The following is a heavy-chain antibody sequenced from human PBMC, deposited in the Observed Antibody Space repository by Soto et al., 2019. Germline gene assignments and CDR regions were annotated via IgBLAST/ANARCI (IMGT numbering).Heavy chain of an antibody. CDR1: GFTFSSYA. CDR3: AKDQSGSYYAYYYYGMDV. CDR2: ISGSGGST. J-gene: IGHJ6*02. D-gene: IGHD1-26*01. Sequence: HPGGSLRLSCAASGFTFSSYAMSWVRQAPGKGLEWVSAISGSGGSTYYADSVKGRFTISRDNSKNTLYLQMNSLRAEDTAVYYCAKDQSGSYYAYYYYGMDVWGQGTTVTVSS. V-gene: IGHV3-23*01.